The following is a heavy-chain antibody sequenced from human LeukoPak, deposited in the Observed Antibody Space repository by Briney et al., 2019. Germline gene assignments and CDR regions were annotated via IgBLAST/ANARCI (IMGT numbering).Heavy chain of an antibody. J-gene: IGHJ4*02. V-gene: IGHV3-7*03. Sequence: GGSLRLSCAASGFTVSSNYMNWVRQAPGKGLEWVANIKQDGSEKYYVDSVKGRFTISRDNAKNSLYLQMNSLRAEDMALYYCARGGSGSYYWGFDYWGQGTLVTVSS. CDR3: ARGGSGSYYWGFDY. CDR2: IKQDGSEK. CDR1: GFTVSSNY. D-gene: IGHD1-26*01.